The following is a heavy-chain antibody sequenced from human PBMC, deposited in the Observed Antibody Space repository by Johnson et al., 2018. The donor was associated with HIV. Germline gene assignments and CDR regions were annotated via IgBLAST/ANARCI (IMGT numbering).Heavy chain of an antibody. D-gene: IGHD6-13*01. CDR3: ARGEAADGAFDI. V-gene: IGHV3-9*01. CDR1: GFTFDDYA. Sequence: VQLVESGGGLVQPGRSLRLSCAASGFTFDDYAMHWVRQAPGKGLEWVSGISWNSGSIGSADSVKGRFTISRDNSKNTLYLQMNSLRAEDTAVYYCARGEAADGAFDIWGQGTMVTVSS. J-gene: IGHJ3*02. CDR2: ISWNSGSI.